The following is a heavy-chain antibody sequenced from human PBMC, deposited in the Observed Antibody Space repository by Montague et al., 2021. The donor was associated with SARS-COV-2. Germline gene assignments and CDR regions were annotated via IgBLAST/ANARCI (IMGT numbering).Heavy chain of an antibody. D-gene: IGHD5-12*01. Sequence: SLRLSWAASGFIFSDYYMTWIRQAPGKGLEWVSHISGSGSKTYYADSVKGRFTISRDTANNSVYLQMNFLGAEDTAVYYCARDQGGYGTFDIWGQGTMVTVSS. CDR1: GFIFSDYY. J-gene: IGHJ3*02. V-gene: IGHV3-11*01. CDR2: ISGSGSKT. CDR3: ARDQGGYGTFDI.